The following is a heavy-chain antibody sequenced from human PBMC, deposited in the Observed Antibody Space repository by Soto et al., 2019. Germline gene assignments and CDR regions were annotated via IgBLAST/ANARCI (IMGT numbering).Heavy chain of an antibody. CDR1: GYTFTGYY. D-gene: IGHD3-22*01. CDR3: ARDKYYDSSGYPNWFDP. Sequence: ASVKVSCKASGYTFTGYYMHWVRQAPGQGLEWMGWINPNSGGTNYAQKFQGRVTMTRDTSISTAYMELSRLRSDDTAVYYCARDKYYDSSGYPNWFDPWGQGTPVTVSS. CDR2: INPNSGGT. V-gene: IGHV1-2*02. J-gene: IGHJ5*02.